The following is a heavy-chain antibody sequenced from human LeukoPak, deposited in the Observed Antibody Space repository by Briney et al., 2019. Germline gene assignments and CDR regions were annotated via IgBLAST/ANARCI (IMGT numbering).Heavy chain of an antibody. CDR2: IKSDGTNT. CDR3: ARSPRVYDSSGHLHDAFDL. CDR1: GITLSSYW. J-gene: IGHJ3*01. Sequence: PGGSLRLSCAASGITLSSYWMHWVPQVPGKGLEWLSYIKSDGTNTGYADPVKGRFTVSRDNAKNTLYLEMNSLGGEDTAVYYCARSPRVYDSSGHLHDAFDLWGQGTMVTVSS. D-gene: IGHD3-22*01. V-gene: IGHV3-74*01.